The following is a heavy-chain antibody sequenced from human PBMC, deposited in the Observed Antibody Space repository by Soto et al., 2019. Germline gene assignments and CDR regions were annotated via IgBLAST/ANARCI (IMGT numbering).Heavy chain of an antibody. CDR3: ARVLYCSSTSCPGVSNWFDP. CDR2: ISAYNGNT. Sequence: GASVKVSCKASGYTFTSYGISWVRQAPGQGLEWMGWISAYNGNTNYAQKLQGRVTMTTDTSTSTAYMELRSLRSDDTAVYYCARVLYCSSTSCPGVSNWFDPWGQGTLVTVSS. CDR1: GYTFTSYG. D-gene: IGHD2-2*01. V-gene: IGHV1-18*01. J-gene: IGHJ5*02.